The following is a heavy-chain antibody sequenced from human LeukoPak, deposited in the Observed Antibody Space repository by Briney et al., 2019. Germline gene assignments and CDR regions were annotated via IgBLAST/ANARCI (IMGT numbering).Heavy chain of an antibody. CDR1: GGSISSYY. D-gene: IGHD6-13*01. V-gene: IGHV4-59*08. CDR2: IYYSGST. Sequence: SETLSLTCTVSGGSISSYYWSWIRQPPGKGLEWIGYIYYSGSTNYNPSLKSRVTISVDTSKNQFSLKLSSVTAADTAVYYCAIFLAAAGTYYFDYWGQGTLVTVSS. CDR3: AIFLAAAGTYYFDY. J-gene: IGHJ4*02.